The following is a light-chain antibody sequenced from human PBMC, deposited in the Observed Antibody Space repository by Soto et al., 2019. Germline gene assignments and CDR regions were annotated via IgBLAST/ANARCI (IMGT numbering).Light chain of an antibody. CDR1: QSVSSY. J-gene: IGKJ1*01. Sequence: EIVLTQSPATLSLSPGERATLSCRASQSVSSYLAWYQQKPGQAPRLLIYDASNRATGIPARFSGSGSGTYFTLTISSLEPEDFAVYYCQQRSNWPGTFGQGTKVEIK. V-gene: IGKV3-11*01. CDR2: DAS. CDR3: QQRSNWPGT.